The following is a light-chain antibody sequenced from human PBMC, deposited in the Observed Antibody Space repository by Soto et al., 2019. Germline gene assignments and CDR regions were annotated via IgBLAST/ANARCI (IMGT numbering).Light chain of an antibody. CDR3: QQSNSYPLT. J-gene: IGKJ4*01. CDR1: QSISVW. V-gene: IGKV1-5*03. CDR2: KAS. Sequence: DIQMTQSPSTLSASVGDRVTITCRASQSISVWLAWYQQKPGKAPNLLIYKASTLEGGVPSRFSGSGSGTEFTLTISCLQPDDFATYYCQQSNSYPLTIGGGTKVEIK.